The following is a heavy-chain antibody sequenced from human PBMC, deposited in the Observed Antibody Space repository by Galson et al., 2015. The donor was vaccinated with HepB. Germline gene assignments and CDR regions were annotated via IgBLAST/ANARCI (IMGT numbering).Heavy chain of an antibody. CDR1: GYSFTSYW. Sequence: QSGADVKKPGESLRISCKGSGYSFTSYWISWVRQMPGKGLEWMGRIAPSDAYTNYSTSFQGHVTISADKSISTAYLQWSSLKASDTAMYYCARLLSGSYYNPNDYWGQGTLVTVSS. V-gene: IGHV5-10-1*01. CDR2: IAPSDAYT. D-gene: IGHD3-10*01. CDR3: ARLLSGSYYNPNDY. J-gene: IGHJ4*02.